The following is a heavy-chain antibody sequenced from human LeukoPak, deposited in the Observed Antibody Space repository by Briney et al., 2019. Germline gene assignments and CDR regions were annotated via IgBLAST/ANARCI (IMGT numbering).Heavy chain of an antibody. Sequence: GGSLRLSCVVSGFTVSSNYMSWVRQAPGKGLEGVSVIYSGGSAYYADSVKGRFTISRDNSKSTLYLQMNGLRVEDTAVYHCASQNYGDDLDYWGQGTLVTVSS. V-gene: IGHV3-66*04. J-gene: IGHJ4*02. CDR2: IYSGGSA. D-gene: IGHD4-17*01. CDR1: GFTVSSNY. CDR3: ASQNYGDDLDY.